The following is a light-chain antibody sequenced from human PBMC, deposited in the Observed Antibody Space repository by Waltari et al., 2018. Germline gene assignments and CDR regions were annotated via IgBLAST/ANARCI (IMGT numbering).Light chain of an antibody. V-gene: IGKV1-5*03. CDR3: QQSYSFFS. CDR2: KAS. CDR1: QSLSSW. Sequence: DIQMTQSPSTLSASVGDRVIITCRASQSLSSWLAWYQQKPGKAPKLLIYKASNLQTGVPSRFSGSGSGTEFTLTISSLQPEDFATYYCQQSYSFFSFGQGTKLDI. J-gene: IGKJ2*01.